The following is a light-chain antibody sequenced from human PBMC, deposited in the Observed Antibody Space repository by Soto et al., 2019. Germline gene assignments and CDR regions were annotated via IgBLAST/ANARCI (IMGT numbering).Light chain of an antibody. CDR3: QQFNSYPQT. Sequence: AIQLTQSPSSLSASVGDRVTITCRASQGISSALAWYQQKPGKAPKLPIYDASSLESGVPSRFSGSGSGTDFTLPISSLQPEDFATYYCQQFNSYPQTFGQGTKVEIK. CDR1: QGISSA. CDR2: DAS. J-gene: IGKJ1*01. V-gene: IGKV1-13*02.